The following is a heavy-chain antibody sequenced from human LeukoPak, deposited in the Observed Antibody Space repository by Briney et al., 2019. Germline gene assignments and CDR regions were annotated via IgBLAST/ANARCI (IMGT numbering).Heavy chain of an antibody. Sequence: GGSLRLSCAASGFIVSSNYMSWVRQAPGRGLAWVSLIYSGGNTYYADSVKGRFTISRDNSKNTLYLQMNSLRAEDTAVYYCAKGSSGGSYSDWGQGTLVTVSS. CDR2: IYSGGNT. CDR1: GFIVSSNY. CDR3: AKGSSGGSYSD. V-gene: IGHV3-53*01. J-gene: IGHJ4*02. D-gene: IGHD1-26*01.